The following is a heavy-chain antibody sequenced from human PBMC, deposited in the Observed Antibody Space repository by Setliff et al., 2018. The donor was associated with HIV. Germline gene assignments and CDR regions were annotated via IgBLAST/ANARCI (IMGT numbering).Heavy chain of an antibody. CDR1: GYSCTNYW. D-gene: IGHD3-3*01. J-gene: IGHJ4*02. Sequence: LPISCTASGYSCTNYWVGWVRQMPGNGLEWVGLIWPDDSDAIYKPSFQGQVTLSADKSITTVYLQWSSLETPDTAMYYCARLSKFYDFWTPNYWGQGTLVIVSS. CDR3: ARLSKFYDFWTPNY. CDR2: IWPDDSDA. V-gene: IGHV5-51*01.